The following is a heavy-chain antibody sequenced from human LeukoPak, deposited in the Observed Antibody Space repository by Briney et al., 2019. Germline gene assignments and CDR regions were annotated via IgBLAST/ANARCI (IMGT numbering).Heavy chain of an antibody. V-gene: IGHV3-33*01. J-gene: IGHJ6*02. D-gene: IGHD3-9*01. CDR3: ARDEAPSSYYDILTGYFGYYYYGMDV. CDR2: IWYDGSNK. Sequence: GGSLRLSCAASGFTFSSYGMHWVRQAPGKGLEWVAVIWYDGSNKYYADSVKGRFTISRDNSKNTLYLQMNSLRAEDTAAYYCARDEAPSSYYDILTGYFGYYYYGMDVWGQGTTVTVSS. CDR1: GFTFSSYG.